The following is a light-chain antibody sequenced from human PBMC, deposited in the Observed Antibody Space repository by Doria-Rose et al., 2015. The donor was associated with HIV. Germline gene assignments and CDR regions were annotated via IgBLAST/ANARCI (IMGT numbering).Light chain of an antibody. J-gene: IGKJ5*01. CDR1: EAISSW. CDR2: AAS. Sequence: TDSASSVSASVGDRVTITCRASEAISSWLVWYQQKPGKAPKVLIYAASTLQSGVPSRFSGSGFGTDFTLTISNLQLEDFATYYCQQSNSFPITFGQGTRLEIK. CDR3: QQSNSFPIT. V-gene: IGKV1-12*01.